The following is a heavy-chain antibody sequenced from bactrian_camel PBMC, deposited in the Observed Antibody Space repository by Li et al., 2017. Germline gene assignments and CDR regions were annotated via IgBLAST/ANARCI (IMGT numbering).Heavy chain of an antibody. CDR2: IYTRDGIT. V-gene: IGHV3S9*01. Sequence: HVQLVESGGGSVQAGGSLRLACVAAGLTAKICTWNWYRQLPGKGREGVARIYTRDGITYYADSVKGRFTISQDNAKNTVYLQMNSLKPEDMAMYYCTRVYGENWSWTDFGYWGQGTQVTVS. J-gene: IGHJ6*01. D-gene: IGHD7*01. CDR3: TRVYGENWSWTDFGY. CDR1: GLTAKICT.